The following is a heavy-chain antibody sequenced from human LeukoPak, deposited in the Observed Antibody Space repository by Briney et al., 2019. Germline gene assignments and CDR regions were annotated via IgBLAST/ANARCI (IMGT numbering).Heavy chain of an antibody. V-gene: IGHV4-30-2*01. D-gene: IGHD3-10*01. CDR2: IYHSGST. J-gene: IGHJ4*01. CDR1: GGSISSGGYY. Sequence: PSQTLSLTCTVSGGSISSGGYYWSWIRQPPGKGLEWIGYIYHSGSTYYNPSLKSRVTISVDRSKNQFSLKLSSVTAADTAVYYCARDLTMVRGVPFYWGXXXXXTVXS. CDR3: ARDLTMVRGVPFY.